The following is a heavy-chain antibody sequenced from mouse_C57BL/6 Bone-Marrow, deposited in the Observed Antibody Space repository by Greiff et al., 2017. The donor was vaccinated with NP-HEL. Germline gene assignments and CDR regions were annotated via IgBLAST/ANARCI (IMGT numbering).Heavy chain of an antibody. J-gene: IGHJ2*01. Sequence: DVKLVESGGDLVKPGGSLKLSCAASGFTSSSYGMSWVRQTPDKRLEWVATISSGGSYTYYPDSVKGRFTISRDNAKNTLYLQMSSLKSEDTAMYYCARQDPYSNYDYWGQGTTLTVSS. CDR3: ARQDPYSNYDY. V-gene: IGHV5-6*02. CDR2: ISSGGSYT. CDR1: GFTSSSYG. D-gene: IGHD2-5*01.